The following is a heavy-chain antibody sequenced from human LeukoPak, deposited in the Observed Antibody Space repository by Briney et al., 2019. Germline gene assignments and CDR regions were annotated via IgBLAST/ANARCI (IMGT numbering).Heavy chain of an antibody. CDR1: GGTFSSYA. V-gene: IGHV1-69*13. J-gene: IGHJ4*02. CDR3: ASEIAAAVPKLRYFVY. D-gene: IGHD6-13*01. Sequence: ASVKVSCKASGGTFSSYAISWVRQAPGQGLEWMGGIIPIFGTANYAQKFQGRVTITADETTSTAYMELSSLRSEDTAVYYCASEIAAAVPKLRYFVYWGQGTLVTVSS. CDR2: IIPIFGTA.